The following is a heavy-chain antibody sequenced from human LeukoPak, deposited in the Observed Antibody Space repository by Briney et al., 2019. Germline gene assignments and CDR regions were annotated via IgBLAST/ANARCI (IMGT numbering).Heavy chain of an antibody. V-gene: IGHV4-61*02. Sequence: PSETQSLTCTVSGGSISSGSYYWRWIRQPAGKGLEWIGRIYTSGSTNYNPSLKSRVTISVDTSKNQFSLKLSSVTAADTAVYYCARVGVYSGSYSFDYWGQGTLVTVSS. CDR1: GGSISSGSYY. CDR2: IYTSGST. CDR3: ARVGVYSGSYSFDY. J-gene: IGHJ4*02. D-gene: IGHD1-26*01.